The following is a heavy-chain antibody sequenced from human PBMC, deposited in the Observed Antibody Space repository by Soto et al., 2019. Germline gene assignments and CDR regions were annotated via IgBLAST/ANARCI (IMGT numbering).Heavy chain of an antibody. Sequence: ASVKVSCKASGYTFTSYGISWVRQAPGQGLEWMGWISAYNGNTNYAQKLQGRVTMTTDTSTSTAYMELRSLRSDDTAVYYCARDPITPLYVWGSYRQTTLDYWGQGTLVTVSS. CDR1: GYTFTSYG. CDR2: ISAYNGNT. J-gene: IGHJ4*02. CDR3: ARDPITPLYVWGSYRQTTLDY. D-gene: IGHD3-16*02. V-gene: IGHV1-18*01.